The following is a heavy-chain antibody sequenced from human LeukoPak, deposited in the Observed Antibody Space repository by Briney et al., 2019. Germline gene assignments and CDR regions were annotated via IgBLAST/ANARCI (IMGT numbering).Heavy chain of an antibody. CDR3: AKGVYYGSGSSPAFDY. J-gene: IGHJ4*02. D-gene: IGHD3-10*01. CDR2: ISGSGGST. Sequence: GGSLRLSCAASGFTFSSYAMSWVRQAPGKGLEWVSGISGSGGSTYYADSVKGRFTISRDNSKNTLYLQMNSLRAEDTAVYYCAKGVYYGSGSSPAFDYWGQGTLVTVSS. CDR1: GFTFSSYA. V-gene: IGHV3-23*01.